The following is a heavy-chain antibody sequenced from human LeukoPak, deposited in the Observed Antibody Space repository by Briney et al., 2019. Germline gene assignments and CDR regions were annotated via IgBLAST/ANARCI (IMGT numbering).Heavy chain of an antibody. J-gene: IGHJ4*02. CDR1: GGSISTYY. V-gene: IGHV4-59*01. CDR3: ARDGYSGNDGL. CDR2: IYHSGST. Sequence: SETLSLTCTVSGGSISTYYWSWLRQPPGKGLEWIGYIYHSGSTKYNPSLKSRVTISVDTSKNQFSLKLSSVTAADTAVYYCARDGYSGNDGLWGQGTLVTVSS. D-gene: IGHD5-12*01.